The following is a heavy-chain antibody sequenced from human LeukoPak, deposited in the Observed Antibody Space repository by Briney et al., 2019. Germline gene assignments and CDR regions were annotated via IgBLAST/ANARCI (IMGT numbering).Heavy chain of an antibody. Sequence: PGGSLRLSCAASGFTFSSYSMNWVRQAPGKGLEWVSSISSSSSYIYYADSVKGRFTISRDNSKNSLYLQMKSLRAEDTAVYYCARDPPLPVTTDYFDYWGQGTLVTVSS. V-gene: IGHV3-21*01. D-gene: IGHD4-17*01. CDR2: ISSSSSYI. CDR3: ARDPPLPVTTDYFDY. J-gene: IGHJ4*02. CDR1: GFTFSSYS.